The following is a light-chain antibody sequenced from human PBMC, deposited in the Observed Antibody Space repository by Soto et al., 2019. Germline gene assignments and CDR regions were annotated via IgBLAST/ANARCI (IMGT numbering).Light chain of an antibody. CDR1: SSDVGGYIF. CDR3: VSFAGGTYV. CDR2: DVN. Sequence: QSVLTQPPSASGSPGQSVTISCTGTSSDVGGYIFVSWFQQHPGKAPKLIIYDVNKRPSGVPDRFSGSKSGNTASLTVFGLQAEDEADYYCVSFAGGTYVFGTGTKLTVL. J-gene: IGLJ1*01. V-gene: IGLV2-8*01.